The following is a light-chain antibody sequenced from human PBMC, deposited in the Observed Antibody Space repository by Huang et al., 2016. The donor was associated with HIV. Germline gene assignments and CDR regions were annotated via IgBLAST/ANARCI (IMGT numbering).Light chain of an antibody. CDR3: QQYNDFRST. CDR2: AAS. J-gene: IGKJ3*01. V-gene: IGKV3-15*01. Sequence: ETVMTQSPVTLSVSPGDRASLSCRSRQIVSSHLALYQQKPGQAPRLLIYAASTRATGVPARFSGSGAGTEFTLTISTLQSEDSAVYYCQQYNDFRSTFGPGTRVEIK. CDR1: QIVSSH.